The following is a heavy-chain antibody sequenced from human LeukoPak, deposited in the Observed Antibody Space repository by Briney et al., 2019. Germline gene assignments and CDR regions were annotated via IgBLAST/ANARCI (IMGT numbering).Heavy chain of an antibody. J-gene: IGHJ4*02. CDR1: GGSIGSYY. V-gene: IGHV4-59*08. D-gene: IGHD5-24*01. CDR3: ARLEKKATGWD. CDR2: IYYTGST. Sequence: SETLSLTCTVSGGSIGSYYWTWIRQPPGKGLEWIGYIYYTGSTDYNPSLKSRVTISLDTSKNQFSLKLSSVTAADTAVYYCARLEKKATGWDWGQGILVIVSS.